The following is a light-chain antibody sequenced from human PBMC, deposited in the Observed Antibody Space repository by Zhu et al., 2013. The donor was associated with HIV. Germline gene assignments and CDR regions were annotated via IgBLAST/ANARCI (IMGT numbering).Light chain of an antibody. CDR1: RSNIGAGYD. Sequence: QSVLTQPPSVSGAPGQRVTISCSGTRSNIGAGYDVHWYQHLPGTAPKLLNHVNDNRPSGVPDRFSGSKSGTSASLAITGLRAEDEADYYCQSYDGSLRGVFGGGTRVTVL. CDR2: VND. CDR3: QSYDGSLRGV. V-gene: IGLV1-40*01. J-gene: IGLJ3*02.